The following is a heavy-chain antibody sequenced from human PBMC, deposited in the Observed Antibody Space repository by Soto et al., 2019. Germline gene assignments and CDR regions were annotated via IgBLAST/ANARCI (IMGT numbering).Heavy chain of an antibody. J-gene: IGHJ4*02. CDR2: IFYSGTT. Sequence: SETLSLTCTVSGGSISRGGYYWNWIRQHPGKGLEWIGYIFYSGTTYYNPSLKSRVTISVDTSKNQFSLKLSSVTAADTAVYYCARDKITGLFDYWGQGTLVTVSS. CDR1: GGSISRGGYY. CDR3: ARDKITGLFDY. D-gene: IGHD2-8*02. V-gene: IGHV4-31*03.